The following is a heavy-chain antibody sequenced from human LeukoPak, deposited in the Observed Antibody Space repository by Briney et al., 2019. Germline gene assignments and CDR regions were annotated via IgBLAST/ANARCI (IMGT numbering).Heavy chain of an antibody. D-gene: IGHD1-1*01. CDR1: GYTSTTYW. CDR3: ARNGNYLDAFNI. V-gene: IGHV5-51*01. J-gene: IGHJ3*02. Sequence: GESLKISCKASGYTSTTYWISWVRQMPGGGLEWMGIIYRGDSDTRYSPSFQGQVTISVDKSISTAYLQWSSLKASDTATYYCARNGNYLDAFNIWGQGTMVTVSS. CDR2: IYRGDSDT.